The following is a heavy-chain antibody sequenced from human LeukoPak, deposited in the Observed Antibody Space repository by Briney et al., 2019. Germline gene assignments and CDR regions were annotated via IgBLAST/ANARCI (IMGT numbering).Heavy chain of an antibody. Sequence: ASVKVSCKASGYTFTSYDINLVRQATGQGPEWLGWVDPRSGNTGCAQKFQDRVTMTRDTSINTAYMELSSLDFEDTAVYYCARRYSSNWDFDYWGQGTLIAVSS. J-gene: IGHJ4*02. CDR3: ARRYSSNWDFDY. CDR2: VDPRSGNT. V-gene: IGHV1-8*01. D-gene: IGHD6-13*01. CDR1: GYTFTSYD.